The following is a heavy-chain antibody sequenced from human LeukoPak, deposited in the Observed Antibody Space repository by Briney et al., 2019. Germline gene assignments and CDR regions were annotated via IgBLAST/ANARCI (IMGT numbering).Heavy chain of an antibody. J-gene: IGHJ6*03. Sequence: SETLSLTCTVSGGSISSYYWSWIRQPPGKGLEWIGYIYYSGSTNYNPSLKSRVTISVDTSKNQFSLKLSSVTAADTAVYYCARGSVGGIVVVPAARPYYYYYYYYMDVWGKGTTVTVSS. CDR2: IYYSGST. CDR1: GGSISSYY. D-gene: IGHD2-2*01. V-gene: IGHV4-59*01. CDR3: ARGSVGGIVVVPAARPYYYYYYYYMDV.